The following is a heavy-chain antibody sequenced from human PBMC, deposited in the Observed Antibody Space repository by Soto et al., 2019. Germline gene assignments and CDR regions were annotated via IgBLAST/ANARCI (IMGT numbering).Heavy chain of an antibody. D-gene: IGHD5-12*01. CDR1: GGTFNNYP. J-gene: IGHJ6*02. CDR3: ARGRGYSGDDHYYYCDMAV. Sequence: QVQLVQSGAEVKKPGSSVKVSCKASGGTFNNYPITWVRQAPGEGLEWMGGSIPIFGTANYAQKFQGRVTISVDESTSTAYMELSSLRSEDTAVYYCARGRGYSGDDHYYYCDMAVWGQGTTVTVSS. CDR2: SIPIFGTA. V-gene: IGHV1-69*01.